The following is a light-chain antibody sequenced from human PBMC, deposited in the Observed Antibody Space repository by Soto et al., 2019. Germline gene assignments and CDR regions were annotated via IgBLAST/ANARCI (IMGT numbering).Light chain of an antibody. Sequence: QSVLTQPASVSGSPGQSITISCTGTSSDVGSYNLVSWYQQHPGKAPKLMIYDVSNRPSGVSNRFSGSKSGNTASLTISGLQAEDEADYYCSSYTSSSTIFGTGTKLTVL. CDR3: SSYTSSSTI. CDR2: DVS. J-gene: IGLJ1*01. V-gene: IGLV2-14*02. CDR1: SSDVGSYNL.